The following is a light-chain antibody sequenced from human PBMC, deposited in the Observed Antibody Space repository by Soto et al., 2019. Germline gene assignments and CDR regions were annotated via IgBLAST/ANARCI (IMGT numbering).Light chain of an antibody. CDR3: SSYTCTSAYVV. Sequence: QSALTQTASVSGSPGQSITISCTGTSSDVGGYRYVSWYQQHPGKVPKLIIYDVSNRPSGISDRFSGSKSANTASLTISGLQAEDEADYYCSSYTCTSAYVVFGGGTKVTVL. CDR2: DVS. CDR1: SSDVGGYRY. J-gene: IGLJ2*01. V-gene: IGLV2-14*01.